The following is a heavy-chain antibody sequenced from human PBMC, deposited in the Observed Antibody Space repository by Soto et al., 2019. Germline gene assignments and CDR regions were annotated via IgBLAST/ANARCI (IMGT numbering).Heavy chain of an antibody. CDR3: ARLRLPGSDNWFDP. V-gene: IGHV4-59*08. CDR1: GGSISSYY. CDR2: IYYSGST. D-gene: IGHD3-10*01. J-gene: IGHJ5*02. Sequence: QVQLQESGPGLVKPSETLSLTCTVSGGSISSYYWSWIRQPPGKGLEWIGYIYYSGSTNYNPSLKSRVTISVDTSKNQFSLKLSSVTAADTAVYYCARLRLPGSDNWFDPWGQGTLVTVSS.